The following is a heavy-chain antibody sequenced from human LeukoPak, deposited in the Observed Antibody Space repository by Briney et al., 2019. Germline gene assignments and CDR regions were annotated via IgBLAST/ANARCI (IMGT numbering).Heavy chain of an antibody. Sequence: GASVKVSCKASGYTFTSYDINWVRQATGQGLEWMGWMNPNSGNADFAQKFQGRVTITRNTSINTAYMELSSLRSDDTAVYYCARASGSYWWFDSWGQGTLVTVSS. CDR3: ARASGSYWWFDS. J-gene: IGHJ5*01. D-gene: IGHD1-26*01. V-gene: IGHV1-8*01. CDR1: GYTFTSYD. CDR2: MNPNSGNA.